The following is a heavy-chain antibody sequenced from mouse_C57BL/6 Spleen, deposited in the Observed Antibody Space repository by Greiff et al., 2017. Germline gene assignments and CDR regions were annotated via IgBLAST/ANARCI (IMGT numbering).Heavy chain of an antibody. D-gene: IGHD1-1*01. Sequence: QVQLQQPGAELVKPGASVKLSCKASGYTFTSYWMHWVKQRPGQGLEWIGMIHPNSGSTNYNEKFKSKATLTVDKSSSTAYMQLSSLTSEDSAVYYCARSTVVAPYWYFDVWGTGTTVTVSS. J-gene: IGHJ1*03. V-gene: IGHV1-64*01. CDR3: ARSTVVAPYWYFDV. CDR1: GYTFTSYW. CDR2: IHPNSGST.